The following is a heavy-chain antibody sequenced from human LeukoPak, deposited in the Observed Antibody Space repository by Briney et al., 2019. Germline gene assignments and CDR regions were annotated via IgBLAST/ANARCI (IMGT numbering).Heavy chain of an antibody. V-gene: IGHV1-8*01. J-gene: IGHJ5*02. Sequence: GASVKVSCKASGYTFRIHDFNWVRQAPGQGLEWMGWVSPKTGRTGYAPKFQGRVYMTTNASLSTAYMELSSLRSDDTAVYFCARESERNDGWFDPWGQGTLVTVSS. CDR3: ARESERNDGWFDP. CDR1: GYTFRIHD. CDR2: VSPKTGRT. D-gene: IGHD1-1*01.